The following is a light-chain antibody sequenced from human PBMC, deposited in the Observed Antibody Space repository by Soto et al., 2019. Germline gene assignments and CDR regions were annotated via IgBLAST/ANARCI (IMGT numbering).Light chain of an antibody. Sequence: QSVLTQPPSVSGAPGQRVTISCTGSSSNIGAGYDVHWYQQLPGTDPKLLIYGNSTRPSGVPELFSGSKSGTSASLAITGLEAEDEADYYCQSYDSSLSVVFGGGTKLTVL. CDR1: SSNIGAGYD. J-gene: IGLJ2*01. CDR2: GNS. CDR3: QSYDSSLSVV. V-gene: IGLV1-40*01.